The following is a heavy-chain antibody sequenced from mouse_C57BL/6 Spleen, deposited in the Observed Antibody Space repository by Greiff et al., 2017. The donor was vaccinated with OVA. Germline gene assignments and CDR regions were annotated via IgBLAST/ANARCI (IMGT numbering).Heavy chain of an antibody. CDR2: ISDGGSYT. CDR3: ARENYGNYGFAY. V-gene: IGHV5-4*01. D-gene: IGHD2-1*01. Sequence: DVHLVESGGGLVKPGGSLKLSCAASGFTFSSYAMSWVRQTPEKRLEWVATISDGGSYTYYPDNVKGRFTISRDNAKNNLYLQMSHLKSEDTAMYYCARENYGNYGFAYWGQGTLVTVSA. J-gene: IGHJ3*01. CDR1: GFTFSSYA.